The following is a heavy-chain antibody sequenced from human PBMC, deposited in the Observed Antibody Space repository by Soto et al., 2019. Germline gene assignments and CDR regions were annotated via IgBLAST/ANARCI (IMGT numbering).Heavy chain of an antibody. CDR1: GGSMTSNY. Sequence: PSETLSLTCTVSGGSMTSNYWSWIRQPPGKGLEWIGYIYYSGSTTYNPSLQSRVTISVDTSKSQFSLKLTSVTTADTAVYYCSRGRSTSRYWGQGTLVTVPS. CDR2: IYYSGST. J-gene: IGHJ4*02. CDR3: SRGRSTSRY. D-gene: IGHD1-1*01. V-gene: IGHV4-59*01.